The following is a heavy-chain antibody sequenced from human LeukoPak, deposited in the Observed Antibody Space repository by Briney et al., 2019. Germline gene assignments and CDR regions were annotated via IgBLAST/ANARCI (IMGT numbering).Heavy chain of an antibody. CDR3: ASDDFWSGYYPDY. Sequence: GGSLRLSCAASGFTFSSYWMSWVRQAPGKGLEWVANIKQDGSEKYYVDSVKGRFTISRDNAKNSLYLQMNSLRAEDTAVYYCASDDFWSGYYPDYWGQGTLVTVSS. V-gene: IGHV3-7*01. CDR2: IKQDGSEK. J-gene: IGHJ4*02. D-gene: IGHD3-3*01. CDR1: GFTFSSYW.